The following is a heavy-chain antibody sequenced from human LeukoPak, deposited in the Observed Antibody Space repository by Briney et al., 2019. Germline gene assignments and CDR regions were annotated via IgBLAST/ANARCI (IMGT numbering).Heavy chain of an antibody. V-gene: IGHV3-33*03. CDR2: IWYDGSNK. Sequence: PGGSLRLSCAASGFTFSSYGMHWVRQAPGKGLEWVAVIWYDGSNKYYADSVKGRFTISRDNAKNSLYLQMNSLRAEDTAVYYCASSLVSFDYDSSGYYGSHAIDYWGQGTLVTVSS. CDR1: GFTFSSYG. D-gene: IGHD3-22*01. CDR3: ASSLVSFDYDSSGYYGSHAIDY. J-gene: IGHJ4*02.